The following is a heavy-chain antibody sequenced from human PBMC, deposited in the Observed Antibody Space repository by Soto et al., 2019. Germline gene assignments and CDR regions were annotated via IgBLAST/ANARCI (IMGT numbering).Heavy chain of an antibody. CDR3: ARTRRGYSSSFIYVNDYGMDV. CDR2: IDWDDDK. J-gene: IGHJ6*02. CDR1: GFSLSTSGMC. D-gene: IGHD6-6*01. V-gene: IGHV2-70*01. Sequence: SGPTLVNPTQTLTLTCTFSGFSLSTSGMCVSWIRQPPGKALEWLALIDWDDDKYYSTSLKTRLTISKDTSKNQVVLTMTNMDPVDTATYYCARTRRGYSSSFIYVNDYGMDVWGQGTTVTVYS.